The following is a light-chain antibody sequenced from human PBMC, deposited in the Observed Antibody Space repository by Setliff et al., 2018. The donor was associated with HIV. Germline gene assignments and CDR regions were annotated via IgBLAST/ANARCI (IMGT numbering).Light chain of an antibody. CDR3: CSYGGNSVSYV. CDR1: SSNIGTYNY. V-gene: IGLV2-11*01. J-gene: IGLJ1*01. Sequence: QSALTQPRSVSGSPGQAVTISCTGTSSNIGTYNYVSWYQQHPGKAPKLMIYDVTKRPSGVSDRFSGFKSGNTASLTISGLQAEDEADYYCCSYGGNSVSYVFGTGTKV. CDR2: DVT.